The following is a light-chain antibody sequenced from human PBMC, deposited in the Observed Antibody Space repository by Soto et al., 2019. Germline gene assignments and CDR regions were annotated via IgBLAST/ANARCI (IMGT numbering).Light chain of an antibody. J-gene: IGKJ4*01. CDR3: QQYNKWPLT. Sequence: EVLMTQSPATLSVSPGERVTLSCRASQSVSSDLGWYQQKPGQAPRLLIYGASTRATGIPARFSGSGSGTEFTLTISSLQSEDFVVYYCQQYNKWPLTFGGGTKVDI. CDR1: QSVSSD. V-gene: IGKV3-15*01. CDR2: GAS.